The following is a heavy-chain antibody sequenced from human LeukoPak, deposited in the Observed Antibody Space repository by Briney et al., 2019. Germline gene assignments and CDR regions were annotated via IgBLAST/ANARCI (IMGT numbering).Heavy chain of an antibody. CDR2: IYYSGST. CDR3: ARIYSSSRYVDY. D-gene: IGHD6-13*01. V-gene: IGHV4-59*01. Sequence: KPSETLSLTCTVSGDSISSYYWSWIRQPPGKGLEWIGYIYYSGSTSYNPSLKSRVTISVDTSKNQFSLKLSSVTAADTAVYYCARIYSSSRYVDYWGQGTLVTVSS. J-gene: IGHJ4*02. CDR1: GDSISSYY.